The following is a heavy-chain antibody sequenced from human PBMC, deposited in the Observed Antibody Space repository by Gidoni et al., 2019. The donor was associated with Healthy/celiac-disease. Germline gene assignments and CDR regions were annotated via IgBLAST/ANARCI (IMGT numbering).Heavy chain of an antibody. CDR1: GFTFRSYA. J-gene: IGHJ6*02. CDR2: ISYDGSNK. D-gene: IGHD2-2*01. V-gene: IGHV3-30-3*01. CDR3: ARDGPAAIIYYYGMDV. Sequence: QVQLVESGGGVVQPGRSLRLSCAASGFTFRSYAMHWVRHAPGKGLEWVAVISYDGSNKYYADSVKGRFTISRDNSKNTLYLQMNSLRAEDTAVYYCARDGPAAIIYYYGMDVWGQGTTVTVSS.